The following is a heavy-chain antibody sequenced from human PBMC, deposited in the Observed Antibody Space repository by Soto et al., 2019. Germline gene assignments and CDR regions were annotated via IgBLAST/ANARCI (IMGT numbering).Heavy chain of an antibody. CDR2: IYYAGST. CDR1: RSSMFSYY. Sequence: PSVTLSLTCTLARSSMFSYYWSWIRQPPGRGLEWIGFIYYAGSTKYNPSLNSRVTISVDTSKNQFSLKLSSVTAADTAVYYCARGNGAAAGLYYYGMDVWGQGTTVT. J-gene: IGHJ6*02. D-gene: IGHD6-13*01. V-gene: IGHV4-59*12. CDR3: ARGNGAAAGLYYYGMDV.